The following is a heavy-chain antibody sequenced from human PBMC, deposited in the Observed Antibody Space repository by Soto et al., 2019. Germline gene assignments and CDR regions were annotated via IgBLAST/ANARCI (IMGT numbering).Heavy chain of an antibody. CDR3: ARGVVPAAMPYDAFDI. Sequence: QVQLVQSGAEVQKPGSSVKVSCKASGGTFSSYTISWVRQAPGQGLEWMGRIIPILGIANYAQKFQGRVTITADKSTSTAYMELSSLRSEDTAVYYCARGVVPAAMPYDAFDIWGQGTMVTVSS. CDR1: GGTFSSYT. V-gene: IGHV1-69*02. J-gene: IGHJ3*02. CDR2: IIPILGIA. D-gene: IGHD2-2*01.